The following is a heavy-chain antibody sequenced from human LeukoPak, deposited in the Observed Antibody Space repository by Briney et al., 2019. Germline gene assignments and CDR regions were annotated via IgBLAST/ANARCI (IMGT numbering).Heavy chain of an antibody. V-gene: IGHV4-59*08. Sequence: SETLSLTCTVSGGPISSYYWSWIRQPPGKGLEWIGYIYYSGSTNYNPSLKSRVTISVDTSKNQFSLKLSSVTAADTAVYYCARLGDWFDPWGQGTLVTVSS. CDR1: GGPISSYY. CDR3: ARLGDWFDP. J-gene: IGHJ5*02. CDR2: IYYSGST.